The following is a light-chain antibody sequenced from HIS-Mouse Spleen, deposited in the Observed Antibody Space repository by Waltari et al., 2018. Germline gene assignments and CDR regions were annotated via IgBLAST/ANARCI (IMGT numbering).Light chain of an antibody. CDR2: EGS. Sequence: QSALTQPASVSGSPGQSIPISCTGTSSDVGGYNLVPWYQQHPGKAPKLMIYEGSKRPSGVSNRFSGSKSGNTASLTISGLQAEDEADYYCCSYAGSSTFVVFGGGTKLTVL. J-gene: IGLJ2*01. V-gene: IGLV2-23*01. CDR3: CSYAGSSTFVV. CDR1: SSDVGGYNL.